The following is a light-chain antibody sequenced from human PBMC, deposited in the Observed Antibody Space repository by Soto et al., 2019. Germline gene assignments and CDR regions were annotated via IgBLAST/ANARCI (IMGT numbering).Light chain of an antibody. J-gene: IGKJ5*01. CDR1: QSFSNF. Sequence: EILLTQSPATLSLSPGKRATLSCMASQSFSNFLAWYQQKRGQAPRLLIYDTSNRATGIPARFSGSGSETDFTLTINNLEPEDFAVYYCQQRSNWPITFGQGTRLEIK. CDR2: DTS. V-gene: IGKV3-11*01. CDR3: QQRSNWPIT.